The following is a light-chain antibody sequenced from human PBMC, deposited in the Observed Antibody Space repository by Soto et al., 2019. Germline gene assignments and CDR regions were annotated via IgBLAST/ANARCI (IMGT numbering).Light chain of an antibody. Sequence: QAVLTQPASVSGSPGQSITVSCTGTSRDMGGYNYVSWYQHHPGKAPQLIIYEVNLRPSGVSDRFSAPKSGDTASLTISGLQAGDEADYYCCSYSTSNTHNYVFGTGTKVTVL. V-gene: IGLV2-14*01. CDR2: EVN. CDR1: SRDMGGYNY. J-gene: IGLJ1*01. CDR3: CSYSTSNTHNYV.